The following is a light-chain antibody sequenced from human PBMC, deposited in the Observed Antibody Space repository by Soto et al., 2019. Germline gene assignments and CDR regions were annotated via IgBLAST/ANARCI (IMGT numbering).Light chain of an antibody. CDR3: QQRGEWPPGAT. Sequence: IVMTQSPGTLSLSPWERATLSCRASLSISNSLAWYQQKPGQAPRLLIYEASNRATGIPARFSGSGSGTDFTLTISSLEPEDFAVYYCQQRGEWPPGATFGQGTRLEIK. J-gene: IGKJ5*01. CDR1: LSISNS. CDR2: EAS. V-gene: IGKV3-11*01.